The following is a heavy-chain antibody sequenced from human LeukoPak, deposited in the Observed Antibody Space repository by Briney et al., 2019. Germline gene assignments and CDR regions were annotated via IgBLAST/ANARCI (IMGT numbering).Heavy chain of an antibody. Sequence: ASVKVSCKASGYTFTSYGISWVRQAPGQGLEWMGWISAYNGNTNYAQKLQGRVTMTTDTSTSTAYMELRSLRSDDTAVYYCARDQRVYCSSTSCYPYGDPYYFDYWGQGTLVTVSS. CDR2: ISAYNGNT. J-gene: IGHJ4*02. D-gene: IGHD2-2*01. V-gene: IGHV1-18*01. CDR3: ARDQRVYCSSTSCYPYGDPYYFDY. CDR1: GYTFTSYG.